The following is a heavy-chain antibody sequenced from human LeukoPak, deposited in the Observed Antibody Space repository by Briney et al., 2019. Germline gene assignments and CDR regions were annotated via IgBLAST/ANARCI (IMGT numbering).Heavy chain of an antibody. CDR2: ILYEGSNK. V-gene: IGHV3-30*02. J-gene: IGHJ4*02. CDR1: GFTFSSYG. CDR3: EKTVMDYYERSGRYYFDY. D-gene: IGHD3-22*01. Sequence: GGSLRLSCAASGFTFSSYGMHWVRQAPGKGLEWVAFILYEGSNKYYADSVKGRFPISRDNSKNTLYLQMNSLRAEDTAVYYCEKTVMDYYERSGRYYFDYWGQGTLVTVSS.